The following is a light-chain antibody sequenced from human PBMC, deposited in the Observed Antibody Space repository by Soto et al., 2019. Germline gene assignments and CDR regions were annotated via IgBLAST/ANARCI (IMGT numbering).Light chain of an antibody. CDR1: QDIGKD. CDR2: VAS. CDR3: LQDYNSPLT. V-gene: IGKV1-6*01. Sequence: AIQMTQSPLSLSASVGDRVTITCRASQDIGKDLGWYQQKPGEAPELLISVASTLESGVPSRFSGRGSGTDFSLAISSLQPEYFATYYCLQDYNSPLTFGQGTKVEIK. J-gene: IGKJ1*01.